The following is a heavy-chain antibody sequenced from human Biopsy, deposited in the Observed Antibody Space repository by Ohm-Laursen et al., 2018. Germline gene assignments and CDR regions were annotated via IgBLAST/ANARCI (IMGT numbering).Heavy chain of an antibody. CDR1: GGSITGDF. V-gene: IGHV4-59*12. D-gene: IGHD1-14*01. J-gene: IGHJ5*02. CDR3: ARDRDRRGWFDP. Sequence: GTLSLTCTVSGGSITGDFWTWIRQTPEKGLEWIGYRFHSGSPIYNPSLQSRVTMSVDTSKNKFSLRVSSVTAADTAVYYCARDRDRRGWFDPWGQGTLVTVSS. CDR2: RFHSGSP.